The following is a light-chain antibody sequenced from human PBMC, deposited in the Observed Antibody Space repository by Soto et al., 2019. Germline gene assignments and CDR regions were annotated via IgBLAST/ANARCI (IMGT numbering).Light chain of an antibody. CDR1: QSVSSD. Sequence: EIVMTQSPATLSVSPGERVTLSCRASQSVSSDLAWYQQRAGQAPRLLIYDASTRAIGIPDRFSGSGSGTEFTLTISSLQSEDFTVYFCQHYNSSSQTFGQGTKVEIK. J-gene: IGKJ1*01. CDR2: DAS. CDR3: QHYNSSSQT. V-gene: IGKV3-15*01.